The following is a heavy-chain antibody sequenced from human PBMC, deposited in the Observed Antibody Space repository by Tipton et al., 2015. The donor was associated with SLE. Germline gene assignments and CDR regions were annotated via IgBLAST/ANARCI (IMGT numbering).Heavy chain of an antibody. CDR2: ISWDGGST. Sequence: SLRLSCAASGFTFDDYAMHWVRQAPGKGLEWVSLISWDGGSTYYADSVKGRFAISRDNSKNSLYLQMNSLRAEDTALYYCAKALGATRAFDYWGQGTLVTVSS. V-gene: IGHV3-43D*04. D-gene: IGHD1-26*01. J-gene: IGHJ4*02. CDR3: AKALGATRAFDY. CDR1: GFTFDDYA.